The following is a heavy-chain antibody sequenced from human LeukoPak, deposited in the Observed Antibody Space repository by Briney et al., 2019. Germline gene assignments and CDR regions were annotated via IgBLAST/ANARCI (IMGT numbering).Heavy chain of an antibody. D-gene: IGHD1-26*01. CDR2: IWYDGSDK. J-gene: IGHJ4*02. Sequence: GGSLRLSCAASGFTFSSYGMHWVRQAPGKGLEWVAVIWYDGSDKYYADSVKGRFTISRDNSKNTLYLQMNSLRAEDTAVYYCARAPTSYYYFDYWGQGTLVTVSS. CDR1: GFTFSSYG. CDR3: ARAPTSYYYFDY. V-gene: IGHV3-33*01.